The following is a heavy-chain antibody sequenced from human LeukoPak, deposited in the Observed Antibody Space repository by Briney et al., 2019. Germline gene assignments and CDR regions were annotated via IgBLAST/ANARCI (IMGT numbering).Heavy chain of an antibody. Sequence: PGGSLRLSCAASGFTFSSYGMHWVRQAPGKGLEWVAVIWNDGSNKYYADSVKGRFTISRDNSKNTLYLQMNSLRADDTAVYYFGRLAEKYFSTIGCFFDYGARGPRAPV. CDR1: GFTFSSYG. D-gene: IGHD2-2*01. J-gene: IGHJ4*02. V-gene: IGHV3-33*01. CDR3: GRLAEKYFSTIGCFFDY. CDR2: IWNDGSNK.